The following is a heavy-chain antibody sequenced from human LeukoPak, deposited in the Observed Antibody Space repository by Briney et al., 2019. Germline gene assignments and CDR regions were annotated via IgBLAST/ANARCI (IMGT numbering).Heavy chain of an antibody. CDR1: GFTFSSYA. V-gene: IGHV3-23*01. CDR3: ARDLFGADTAMGA. D-gene: IGHD5-18*01. CDR2: ISGSSVST. J-gene: IGHJ5*02. Sequence: GGSLRLSCAASGFTFSSYAMSWVRQAPGKGLEWVSAISGSSVSTYHADSVKGRFTISRDNSKNTLYLQMNSLRAEDTAVYYCARDLFGADTAMGAWGQGTLVTVSS.